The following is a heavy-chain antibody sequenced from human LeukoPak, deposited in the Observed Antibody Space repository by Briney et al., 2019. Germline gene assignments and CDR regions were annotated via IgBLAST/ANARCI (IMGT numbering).Heavy chain of an antibody. CDR3: VHPMIVVVKGYAFDI. J-gene: IGHJ3*02. D-gene: IGHD3-22*01. CDR1: GFTFSDHY. V-gene: IGHV3-72*01. Sequence: GGSLRLSCAASGFTFSDHYMDWLRQAPGKGLEWVGRTRNKANSYTTEYAASVKGRFTISRDDSKNSLYLQMNSLKTEDTAVYYCVHPMIVVVKGYAFDIWGQGTMVTVSS. CDR2: TRNKANSYTT.